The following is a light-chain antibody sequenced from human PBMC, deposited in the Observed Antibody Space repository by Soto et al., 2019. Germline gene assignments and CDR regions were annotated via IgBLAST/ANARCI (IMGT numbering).Light chain of an antibody. CDR2: DAS. CDR3: HQRSDWPPET. Sequence: EIVLTQSPATLSLSPGERATLSCRASQSVNSYLAWYQQKPGQAPRLLIYDASSRATGIPARFSGSGSGTDFTLTISSLEPEDFAVYYCHQRSDWPPETFGQGTKVDIK. J-gene: IGKJ1*01. CDR1: QSVNSY. V-gene: IGKV3-11*01.